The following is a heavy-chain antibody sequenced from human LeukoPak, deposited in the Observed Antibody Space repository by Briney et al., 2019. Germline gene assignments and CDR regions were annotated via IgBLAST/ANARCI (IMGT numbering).Heavy chain of an antibody. V-gene: IGHV4-59*10. D-gene: IGHD1-26*01. CDR3: AIHPWGPAAYYIDY. CDR1: GGPFSGYY. CDR2: IYTSGST. J-gene: IGHJ4*02. Sequence: PSETLSLTCAVYGGPFSGYYWSWIRQPAGKGLEWIGRIYTSGSTNYNPSLKSRVTISVDTSKNQFSLKLSSVTAADTAVYYCAIHPWGPAAYYIDYWGQATLVTVSS.